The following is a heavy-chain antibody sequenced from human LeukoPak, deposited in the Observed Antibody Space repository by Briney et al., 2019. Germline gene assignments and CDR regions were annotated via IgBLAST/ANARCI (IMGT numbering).Heavy chain of an antibody. D-gene: IGHD6-19*01. CDR2: INAYNGNT. J-gene: IGHJ5*02. Sequence: ASVKVSCKASGYTFTSFGISWVRQAPGQGLEWMGWINAYNGNTKYVQNLQDRVTMTTDTSTSTAYMELRSLRSDDTAVYYCARLVLEFGSGWYRGNWFDPWGQGTLVTVSS. CDR3: ARLVLEFGSGWYRGNWFDP. CDR1: GYTFTSFG. V-gene: IGHV1-18*01.